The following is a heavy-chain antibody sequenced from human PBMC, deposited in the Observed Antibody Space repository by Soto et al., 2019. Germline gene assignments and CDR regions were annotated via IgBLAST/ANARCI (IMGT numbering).Heavy chain of an antibody. CDR1: GYSFTSYW. Sequence: GESLKISCKGSGYSFTSYWISWVRQMPGKGLEWMGRIDPSDSYTNYSPSFQGHVTISADKSISTAYLQWSSLKASDTAMYYCARPGSELRYFDWLLSVWGQGTTVTVSS. V-gene: IGHV5-10-1*01. CDR3: ARPGSELRYFDWLLSV. J-gene: IGHJ6*02. D-gene: IGHD3-9*01. CDR2: IDPSDSYT.